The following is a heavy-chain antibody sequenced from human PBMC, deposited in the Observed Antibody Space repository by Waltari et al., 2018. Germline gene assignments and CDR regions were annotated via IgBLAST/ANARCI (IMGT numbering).Heavy chain of an antibody. J-gene: IGHJ3*02. Sequence: QVQLVQSGAEVKKPGSSVKVSCKASGGTFSSYAISWVRQAPGQGLEWMGGIIPIVGTANYTQKFQGRVTITADESTSTAYMELSRLRSEDTAVYYCAREEMATITRDAFDIWGQGTMVTVSS. V-gene: IGHV1-69*13. CDR1: GGTFSSYA. CDR3: AREEMATITRDAFDI. CDR2: IIPIVGTA. D-gene: IGHD5-12*01.